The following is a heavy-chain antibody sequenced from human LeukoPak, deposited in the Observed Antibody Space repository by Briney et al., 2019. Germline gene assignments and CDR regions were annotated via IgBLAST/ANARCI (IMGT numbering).Heavy chain of an antibody. Sequence: PGGSLRLSCTASGFTFDDYGMTWVRQAPGKGLEWVSGITWNGDSKGYADSVKGRFTISRDNARNSLYLQMNSLRAEDTALYHCANYDILTGSRYWGQGTLVTVSS. CDR3: ANYDILTGSRY. D-gene: IGHD3-9*01. CDR1: GFTFDDYG. V-gene: IGHV3-20*01. J-gene: IGHJ4*02. CDR2: ITWNGDSK.